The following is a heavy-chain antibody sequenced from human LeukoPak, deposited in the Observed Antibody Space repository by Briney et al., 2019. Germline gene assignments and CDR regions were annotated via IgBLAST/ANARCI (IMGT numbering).Heavy chain of an antibody. CDR2: VNPDGSQT. Sequence: GGSLRLSCAASGFTFSSYWMNWVRQAPGKGLEWVALVNPDGSQTNYVDSVKGRLTISRDNAENSLYLQMNSLRAEDTAVYYCARDLGYGALDPWGQGTLVTVSS. CDR3: ARDLGYGALDP. J-gene: IGHJ5*02. D-gene: IGHD4-17*01. V-gene: IGHV3-7*01. CDR1: GFTFSSYW.